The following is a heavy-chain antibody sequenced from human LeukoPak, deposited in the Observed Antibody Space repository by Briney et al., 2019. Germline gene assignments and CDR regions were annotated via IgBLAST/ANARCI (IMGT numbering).Heavy chain of an antibody. CDR3: ARDKVGSGSYYNLGYFQH. J-gene: IGHJ1*01. D-gene: IGHD3-10*01. CDR2: IYYSGST. V-gene: IGHV4-39*07. Sequence: SETLSLTCTVSGGSISSSSYYWGWIRQPPGKGLEWIGSIYYSGSTYYNPSLKSRVTISVDTSKNQFSLKLSSVTAADTAVYYCARDKVGSGSYYNLGYFQHWGQGTLVTVSS. CDR1: GGSISSSSYY.